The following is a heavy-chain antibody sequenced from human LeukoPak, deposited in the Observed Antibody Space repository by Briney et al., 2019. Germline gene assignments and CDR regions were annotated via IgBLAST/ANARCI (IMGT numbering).Heavy chain of an antibody. CDR1: GGSFSGYY. CDR2: INHSGST. D-gene: IGHD2-2*01. Sequence: PSETLSLTCAVYGGSFSGYYWSWIRQPPGKGLEWIGEINHSGSTNYNPSLKSRVTISVDTSKNQFSLKLSSVTAADTAVYYCARNRRGPAAIDYWGQGTLVTVSS. V-gene: IGHV4-34*01. CDR3: ARNRRGPAAIDY. J-gene: IGHJ4*02.